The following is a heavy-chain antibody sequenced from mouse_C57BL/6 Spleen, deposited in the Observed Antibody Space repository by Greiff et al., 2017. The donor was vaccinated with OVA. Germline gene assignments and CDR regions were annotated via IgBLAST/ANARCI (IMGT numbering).Heavy chain of an antibody. CDR3: ARGGTTVVANWYFDV. J-gene: IGHJ1*03. CDR2: IDPSDSYT. D-gene: IGHD1-1*01. Sequence: QVQLQQPGAELVMPGASVKLSCKASGYTFTSYWMHWVKQRPGQGLEWIGEIDPSDSYTNYNQKFKGKSTLTVDKSSSTAYMQLSSLTSEDSAVYYCARGGTTVVANWYFDVWGTGTTVTVSS. CDR1: GYTFTSYW. V-gene: IGHV1-69*01.